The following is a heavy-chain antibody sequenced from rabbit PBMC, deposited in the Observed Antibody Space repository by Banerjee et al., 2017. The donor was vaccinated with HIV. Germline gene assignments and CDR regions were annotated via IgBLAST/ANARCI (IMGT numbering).Heavy chain of an antibody. CDR1: GFDFSSNA. CDR2: IYSGTT. Sequence: QEQLVESGGGLVQPEGSLTLTCKASGFDFSSNAMYWVRQAPGKGLEWIASIYSGTTYYANWVNGRFSISKASSTTVDLKMTSLTAADTATYFCARSATSWYRHNLWGPGTLVTVS. CDR3: ARSATSWYRHNL. D-gene: IGHD1-1*01. J-gene: IGHJ4*01. V-gene: IGHV1S47*01.